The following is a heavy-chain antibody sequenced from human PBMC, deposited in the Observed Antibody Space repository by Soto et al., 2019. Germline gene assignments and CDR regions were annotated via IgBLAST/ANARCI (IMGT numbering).Heavy chain of an antibody. J-gene: IGHJ4*02. CDR2: IGGSGETT. V-gene: IGHV3-23*01. CDR3: VKHDMGPLRPFDS. D-gene: IGHD3-9*01. CDR1: GFSFSGCS. Sequence: PGGSLRLSCAASGFSFSGCSMSWVRQAPGKGLEWVSVIGGSGETTYFADSVKGQFTISRDNSRNTLYLQMNSLRAEDTAVYYCVKHDMGPLRPFDSWGQGTLVTVSS.